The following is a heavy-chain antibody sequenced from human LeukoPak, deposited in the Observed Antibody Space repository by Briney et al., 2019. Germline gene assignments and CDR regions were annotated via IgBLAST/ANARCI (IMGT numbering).Heavy chain of an antibody. V-gene: IGHV1-69*13. D-gene: IGHD3-22*01. J-gene: IGHJ4*02. CDR1: GYTFTSYG. CDR2: IIPIFGTA. CDR3: ARARDSSGYLFDY. Sequence: SVKVSCKASGYTFTSYGISWVRQAPGQGLEWMGGIIPIFGTANYAQKFQGRVTITADESTSTAYMELSSLRSEDTAVYYCARARDSSGYLFDYWGQGTLVTVSS.